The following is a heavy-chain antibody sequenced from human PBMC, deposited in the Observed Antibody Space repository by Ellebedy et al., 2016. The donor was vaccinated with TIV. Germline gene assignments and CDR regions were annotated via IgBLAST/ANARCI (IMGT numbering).Heavy chain of an antibody. D-gene: IGHD2-21*01. Sequence: PGGSLRLSCAASGFTFTNYAINWVRQGPGKGLVWVSHINDDGNRITYADSVKGRFAISRDIARNTLFLQMDSLRAEDTAVYYCVRDRMGATYTFDMWGQGTMVTVSS. V-gene: IGHV3-74*01. CDR3: VRDRMGATYTFDM. CDR1: GFTFTNYA. J-gene: IGHJ3*02. CDR2: INDDGNRI.